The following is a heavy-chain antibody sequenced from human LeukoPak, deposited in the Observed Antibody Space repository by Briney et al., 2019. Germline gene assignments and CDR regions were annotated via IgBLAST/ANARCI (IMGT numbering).Heavy chain of an antibody. CDR2: INHSGST. J-gene: IGHJ4*02. D-gene: IGHD2-15*01. CDR1: GGSFSGYY. Sequence: PSETLSLTCAVYGGSFSGYYWSWTRQPPGKGLEWIGEINHSGSTNYNPSLKSRVTISVDTSKNQFSLKLSSVTAADTAVYYCASVVWPWGQGTLVTVSS. V-gene: IGHV4-34*01. CDR3: ASVVWP.